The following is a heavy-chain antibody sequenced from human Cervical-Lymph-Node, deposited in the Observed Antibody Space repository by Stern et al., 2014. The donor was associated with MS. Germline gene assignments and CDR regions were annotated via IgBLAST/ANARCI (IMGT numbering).Heavy chain of an antibody. CDR2: IYHSGST. J-gene: IGHJ3*02. CDR3: ARSSTVTPNAFDI. V-gene: IGHV4-30-2*01. CDR1: GGSISSGGYS. D-gene: IGHD4-17*01. Sequence: QLQLQESGSGLVKPSQTLSLTCAVSGGSISSGGYSWSWIRQPPGQGLEWIWYIYHSGSTSYNPSLKSRVTISVDRSKNQFSLKLSSVTAADTAVYYCARSSTVTPNAFDIWGQGTMVTVSS.